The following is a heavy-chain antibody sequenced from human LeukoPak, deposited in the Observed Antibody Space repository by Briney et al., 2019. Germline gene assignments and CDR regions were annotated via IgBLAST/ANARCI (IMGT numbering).Heavy chain of an antibody. D-gene: IGHD4-17*01. V-gene: IGHV4-34*01. Sequence: SETLSLTCVVYGGSFSDYYWTWIRQPPGKGLEWIGEINHRGRTNYNPSLKSRVTISVDTSKNQFSLKLSSVTAADTAVYYCAREDWGEGYGDYQVGDYYYGMDVWGQGTTVTVSS. CDR2: INHRGRT. J-gene: IGHJ6*02. CDR1: GGSFSDYY. CDR3: AREDWGEGYGDYQVGDYYYGMDV.